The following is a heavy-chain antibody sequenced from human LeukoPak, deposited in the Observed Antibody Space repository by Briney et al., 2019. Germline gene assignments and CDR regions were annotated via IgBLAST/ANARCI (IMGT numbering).Heavy chain of an antibody. CDR1: GFTFSSYS. CDR2: ISSTSSYI. V-gene: IGHV3-21*01. Sequence: PGGSLRLSCAASGFTFSSYSVSWVRQAPGKGLEWVSSISSTSSYIYYADSVKGRFTISRDNAKNSLYLQMNSLRAEDTAVYYCARVFTSIAGAFYYFDYWGQGTLVTVSS. CDR3: ARVFTSIAGAFYYFDY. D-gene: IGHD1-26*01. J-gene: IGHJ4*02.